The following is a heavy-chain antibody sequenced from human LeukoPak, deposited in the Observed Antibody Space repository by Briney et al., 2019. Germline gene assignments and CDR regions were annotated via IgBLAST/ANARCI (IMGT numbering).Heavy chain of an antibody. J-gene: IGHJ4*02. CDR2: VNPGDSDT. CDR1: GYRFTNYW. V-gene: IGHV5-51*01. CDR3: AIFKHHLRPDY. D-gene: IGHD3-3*01. Sequence: GESLKISCKGSGYRFTNYWIGWVRQMPGKGLEWMGIVNPGDSDTRYGPSFQGQVTISADKSISTAYLQWSSLKASDTAMYYCAIFKHHLRPDYWGQGTLVTVSS.